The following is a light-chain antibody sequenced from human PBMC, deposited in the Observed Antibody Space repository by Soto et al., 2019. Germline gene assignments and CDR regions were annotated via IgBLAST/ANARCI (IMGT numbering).Light chain of an antibody. J-gene: IGLJ2*01. CDR1: SSNVGGYNY. V-gene: IGLV2-8*01. Sequence: QSALTQPPSASGSPGQSVTISCTGTSSNVGGYNYVSWYHQHPGAAPKLIIYEVVKRPSGVPDRFSGTKSGNTASLTVSGLQAEEESYYYYSSYGSDNNVVFGGGTKVTVL. CDR2: EVV. CDR3: SSYGSDNNVV.